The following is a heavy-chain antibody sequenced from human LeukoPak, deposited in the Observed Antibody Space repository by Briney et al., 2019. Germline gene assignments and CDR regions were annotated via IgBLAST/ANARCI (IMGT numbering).Heavy chain of an antibody. CDR1: GGSISSYY. D-gene: IGHD3-22*01. J-gene: IGHJ5*02. CDR2: IYYGGTT. Sequence: SETLSLTCTVSGGSISSYYWSWIRQSPGKGLEWIGYIYYGGTTNYNPSLKSRVTISVDTSNDQFSLRLTSATAADTAVYYCARYDRSGYLASWGQGTLVTVSS. CDR3: ARYDRSGYLAS. V-gene: IGHV4-59*08.